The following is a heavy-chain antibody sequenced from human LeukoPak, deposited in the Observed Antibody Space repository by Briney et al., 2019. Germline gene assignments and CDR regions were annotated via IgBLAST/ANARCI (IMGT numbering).Heavy chain of an antibody. V-gene: IGHV3-48*03. J-gene: IGHJ4*02. Sequence: PGGSLRLSCAASGFTFSSYEMNWVRQAPGKGLEWVSYISSSGSTIYYADSVKGRFTISRDNAKNSLYLQMNSLGAEDTAVYYCARGVYYDSSGPHDYWGQGTLVTVSS. D-gene: IGHD3-22*01. CDR2: ISSSGSTI. CDR3: ARGVYYDSSGPHDY. CDR1: GFTFSSYE.